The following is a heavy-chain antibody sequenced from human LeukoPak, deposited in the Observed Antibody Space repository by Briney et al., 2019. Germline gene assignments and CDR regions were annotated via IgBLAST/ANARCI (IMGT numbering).Heavy chain of an antibody. V-gene: IGHV3-30*18. Sequence: PGRSLRLSCAASGFTFSSYGMHWVRQAPGKGLEWVAVISYDGSSKYYADSVKGRFTISRDNSKNTLYLQMNSLRAEDTAVYYCAKDRGPYDSSGIDYWGQGTLVTVSS. D-gene: IGHD3-22*01. CDR3: AKDRGPYDSSGIDY. CDR1: GFTFSSYG. J-gene: IGHJ4*02. CDR2: ISYDGSSK.